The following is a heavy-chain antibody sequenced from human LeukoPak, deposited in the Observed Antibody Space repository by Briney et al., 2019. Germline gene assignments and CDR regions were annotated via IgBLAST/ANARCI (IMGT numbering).Heavy chain of an antibody. V-gene: IGHV3-23*01. CDR3: AKDRYCTNGVCPEGFDY. CDR2: ISGSGGST. J-gene: IGHJ4*02. CDR1: GFTFSSYS. Sequence: GGSLRLSCAASGFTFSSYSMNWVRQAPGKGLEWVSAISGSGGSTYYADSVKGRFTISRDNSKNTLYLQMNSLRAEDTAVYYCAKDRYCTNGVCPEGFDYWGQGTLVTVSS. D-gene: IGHD2-8*01.